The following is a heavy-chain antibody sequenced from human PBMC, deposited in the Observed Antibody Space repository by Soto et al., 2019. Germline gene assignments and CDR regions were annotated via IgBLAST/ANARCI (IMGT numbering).Heavy chain of an antibody. CDR1: GGSISSGGYS. D-gene: IGHD5-18*01. CDR2: IYHSGST. Sequence: SETLSLTCAVSGGSISSGGYSWSWIRQPPGKGLEWIGYIYHSGSTYYNPSLKSRVTISVDRSKNQFSLKLSSVTAADTAVYYCARSTAITGVFDYWGQGTLVTVSS. V-gene: IGHV4-30-2*01. CDR3: ARSTAITGVFDY. J-gene: IGHJ4*02.